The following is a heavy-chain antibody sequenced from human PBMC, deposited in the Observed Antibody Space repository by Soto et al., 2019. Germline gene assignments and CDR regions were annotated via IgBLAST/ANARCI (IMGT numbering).Heavy chain of an antibody. V-gene: IGHV4-34*01. CDR3: ARTDRTERDDYGMDV. CDR2: INHSGTT. J-gene: IGHJ6*02. D-gene: IGHD3-16*01. Sequence: SETLSLTCAVYGGSFSGYYWSWIRQPPGEGLEWIGEINHSGTTNYNASLKSRVTTSVDTSKNQFSLKLSSVTDADTAVYYCARTDRTERDDYGMDVGGQGTTVNVSS. CDR1: GGSFSGYY.